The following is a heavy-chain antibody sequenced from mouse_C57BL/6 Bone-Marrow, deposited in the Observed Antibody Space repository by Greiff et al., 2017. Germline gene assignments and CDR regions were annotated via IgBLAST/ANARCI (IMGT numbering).Heavy chain of an antibody. Sequence: QVQLKESGAELARPGASVKLSCKASGYTFTSYGISWVKQRTGQGLEWIGEIYPRSGYTYYNEKFKGKATLTADKSSSTAYMELRSLTSEDSAVYFCARQLRLRRKGAMDYWGQGTSVTVSS. CDR3: ARQLRLRRKGAMDY. CDR1: GYTFTSYG. J-gene: IGHJ4*01. D-gene: IGHD3-2*02. V-gene: IGHV1-81*01. CDR2: IYPRSGYT.